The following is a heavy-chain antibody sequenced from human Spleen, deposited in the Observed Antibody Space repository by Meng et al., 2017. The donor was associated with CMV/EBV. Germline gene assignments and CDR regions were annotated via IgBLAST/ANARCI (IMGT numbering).Heavy chain of an antibody. CDR1: GFTFSSYS. D-gene: IGHD2-21*01. V-gene: IGHV3-21*01. CDR3: AGGGGDWANFDS. CDR2: ISSSSSYI. J-gene: IGHJ4*02. Sequence: GGSLRLSCAASGFTFSSYSMNWVRQAPGKGLEWVSSISSSSSYIYYADSVKGRFAISRDNAKNSLYLQMNSLRVDDTAVYYCAGGGGDWANFDSWGQGTLVTVSS.